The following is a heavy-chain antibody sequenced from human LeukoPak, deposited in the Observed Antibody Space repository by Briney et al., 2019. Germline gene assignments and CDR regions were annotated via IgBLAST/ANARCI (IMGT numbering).Heavy chain of an antibody. J-gene: IGHJ4*02. CDR2: IYYTGT. CDR3: ATRKLGNDY. CDR1: GGSVSDYY. Sequence: SETLSLTCTVSGGSVSDYYWSWIRQSPGKGLEWIGYIYYTGTSYNPSLKSRVTISADTSKNQFSLKLYSVTAADTAVYYCATRKLGNDYWGQGTLVTVSS. V-gene: IGHV4-59*02. D-gene: IGHD7-27*01.